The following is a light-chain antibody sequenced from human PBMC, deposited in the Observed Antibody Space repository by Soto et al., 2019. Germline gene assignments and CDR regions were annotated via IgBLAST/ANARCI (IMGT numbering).Light chain of an antibody. CDR1: QDIDRW. CDR3: LQSDTFPYT. V-gene: IGKV1D-12*01. J-gene: IGKJ2*01. CDR2: TAS. Sequence: DIQMTQSPSSVSASVGDRVIISCRASQDIDRWLAWFQHKPGKAPKLLISTASSLQSRVPSRFSGSGSGTDFTLTIASLQFEDFATYYCLQSDTFPYTFGLGTKLEIK.